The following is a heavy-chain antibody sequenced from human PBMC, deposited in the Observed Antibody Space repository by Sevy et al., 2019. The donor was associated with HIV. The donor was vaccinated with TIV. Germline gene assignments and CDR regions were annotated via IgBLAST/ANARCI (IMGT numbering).Heavy chain of an antibody. D-gene: IGHD6-25*01. CDR2: IGGSSGTT. V-gene: IGHV3-23*01. J-gene: IGHJ3*02. Sequence: GGSLRLSCAASGLTFSNYVMSWVRQAPGKGLEWLSVIGGSSGTTYAAESVKGRFTISRDNSKNTLYLHMSSLGAEDTAVYYCARNLSPSGAFDIWGQGTRVTVSS. CDR1: GLTFSNYV. CDR3: ARNLSPSGAFDI.